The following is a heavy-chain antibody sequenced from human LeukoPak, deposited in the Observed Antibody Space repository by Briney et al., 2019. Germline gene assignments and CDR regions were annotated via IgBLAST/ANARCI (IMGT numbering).Heavy chain of an antibody. CDR3: ARGPAANSGNYYVGDY. J-gene: IGHJ4*02. D-gene: IGHD1-26*01. CDR2: IRYDGGNK. Sequence: PGGSLRLSCGTSGFTFSSYGMHWVRQAPGKGLEWVAFIRYDGGNKYYADSVKGRFTISRDNAKNTLYLQMNSLRAEDTAVYYCARGPAANSGNYYVGDYWGQGTLVTVSS. V-gene: IGHV3-30*02. CDR1: GFTFSSYG.